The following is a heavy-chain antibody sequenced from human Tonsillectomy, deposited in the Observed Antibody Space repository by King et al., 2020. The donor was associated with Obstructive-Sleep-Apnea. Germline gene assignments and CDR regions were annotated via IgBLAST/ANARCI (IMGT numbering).Heavy chain of an antibody. CDR2: IYPSGST. Sequence: LQLQESGSGLVKPSQTLSLTCAVSGDSINSGGYSWSWIRQPPGKGLEWIGYIYPSGSTYYNPSLKSRVAISADRSKNQFSLTLISVTAADTAVYYCARAYDHSGHQFDSWGQGTLVTVSS. V-gene: IGHV4-30-2*01. J-gene: IGHJ4*02. CDR3: ARAYDHSGHQFDS. D-gene: IGHD3-22*01. CDR1: GDSINSGGYS.